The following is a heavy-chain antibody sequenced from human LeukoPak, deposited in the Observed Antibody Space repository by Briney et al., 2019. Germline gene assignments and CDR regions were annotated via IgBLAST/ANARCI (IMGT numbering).Heavy chain of an antibody. J-gene: IGHJ5*02. CDR2: ITGGHYAT. D-gene: IGHD4-17*01. CDR3: RKDPNGDYIGAFDP. CDR1: GFSFSSFA. V-gene: IGHV3-23*01. Sequence: TGGSLRLSCAASGFSFSSFAMTWVRQAPGKGLEWVSSITGGHYATYNTDSVKGRFTISRDNAKNTLYLQMNSPRADDTAIYYCRKDPNGDYIGAFDPWGQGTLVTVSS.